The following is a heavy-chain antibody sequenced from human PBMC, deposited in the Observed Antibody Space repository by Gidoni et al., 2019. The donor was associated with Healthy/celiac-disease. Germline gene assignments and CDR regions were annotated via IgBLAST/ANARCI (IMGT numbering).Heavy chain of an antibody. CDR1: GFTFSSYG. V-gene: IGHV3-30*18. Sequence: QVQLVESGGGVVQPGRSLRLSCAASGFTFSSYGMPWVRQAPGKGMEWVAVISYDGSNKYYADSVKGRFTISRDNSKNTLYLQMNSLRAEDTAVYYCAKLRSAHFDYWGQGTLVTVSS. CDR3: AKLRSAHFDY. CDR2: ISYDGSNK. J-gene: IGHJ4*02.